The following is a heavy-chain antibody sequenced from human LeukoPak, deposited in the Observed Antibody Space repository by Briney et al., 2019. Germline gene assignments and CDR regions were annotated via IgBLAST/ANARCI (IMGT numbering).Heavy chain of an antibody. D-gene: IGHD1-1*01. CDR3: AKVGAAGTTGQYYFDY. CDR2: IWYDGSNK. CDR1: GFTFSSYG. V-gene: IGHV3-30*02. Sequence: GGSLRLSCAASGFTFSSYGMHWVRQAPGKGLEWVAVIWYDGSNKYYADSVKGRFTISRDNSKNTLYLQMNSLRAEDTAVYYCAKVGAAGTTGQYYFDYWGQGTLVTVSS. J-gene: IGHJ4*02.